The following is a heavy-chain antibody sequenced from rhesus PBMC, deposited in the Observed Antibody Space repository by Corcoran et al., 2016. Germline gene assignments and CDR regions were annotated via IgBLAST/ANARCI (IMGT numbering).Heavy chain of an antibody. CDR2: IHGNTGRP. V-gene: IGHV4-80*01. J-gene: IGHJ6*01. Sequence: QVQLQESGPGLVEPSETLSLTCSVSGGSMSSNWWSWTRQLPGKRLEWSGVIHGNTGRPQSTPSHKSPVTISRDASKSQYFLRLTSLTAADTAVYYCARWHFRGGSFGLDSWGQGVVVTVSS. D-gene: IGHD6-37*01. CDR1: GGSMSSNW. CDR3: ARWHFRGGSFGLDS.